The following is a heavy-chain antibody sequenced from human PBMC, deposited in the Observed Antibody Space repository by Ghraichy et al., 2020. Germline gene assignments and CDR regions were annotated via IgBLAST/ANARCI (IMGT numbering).Heavy chain of an antibody. CDR1: EFGFTGYS. CDR2: ITTSSKNM. D-gene: IGHD2-8*01. V-gene: IGHV3-48*01. Sequence: GGSLRLSCEGSEFGFTGYSMNWVRQAPGGRLEWISYITTSSKNMSYADSVKGRFTVSRDNAKKMLFLQMNSLRVEDTAIYYCARVSVFAFDLWGPGTMVNVSS. J-gene: IGHJ3*01. CDR3: ARVSVFAFDL.